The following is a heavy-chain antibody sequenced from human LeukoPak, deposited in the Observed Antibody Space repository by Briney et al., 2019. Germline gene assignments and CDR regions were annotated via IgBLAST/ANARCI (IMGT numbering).Heavy chain of an antibody. CDR2: INHSGST. V-gene: IGHV4-34*01. D-gene: IGHD3-22*01. Sequence: SETLSLTCAVYGGSFSGYYWSWIRQPPGKGLEWIGEINHSGSTNYNPSLKSRVTISVDTSKNQFSLKLSSVTAADTAVYYCARAPYHYDSSGYYYDYWGQGTLVTVSS. CDR1: GGSFSGYY. J-gene: IGHJ4*02. CDR3: ARAPYHYDSSGYYYDY.